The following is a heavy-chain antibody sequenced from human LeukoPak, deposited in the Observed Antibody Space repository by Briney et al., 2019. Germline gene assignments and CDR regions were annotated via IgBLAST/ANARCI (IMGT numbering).Heavy chain of an antibody. Sequence: GGSLRLSCAASGFTFGNYAMSWVRQAPGKGLEWVSTISGSRGSTYYADSVKGRVTISRDNSKNTLYLQMNSLRAEDTALYYCAKEGDSGTYAFFDYWGQGTLVTVSS. V-gene: IGHV3-23*01. CDR2: ISGSRGST. D-gene: IGHD1-26*01. J-gene: IGHJ4*02. CDR3: AKEGDSGTYAFFDY. CDR1: GFTFGNYA.